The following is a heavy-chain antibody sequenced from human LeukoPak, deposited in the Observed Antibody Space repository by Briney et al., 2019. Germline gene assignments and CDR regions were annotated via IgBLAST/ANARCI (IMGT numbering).Heavy chain of an antibody. V-gene: IGHV3-30*04. CDR1: GVTFSSYA. CDR2: ISYDGSNK. J-gene: IGHJ5*02. CDR3: AREAPYSVGASIWTKFDP. Sequence: GGCLRLSCAASGVTFSSYAMHWVRQAPGKGLEWVVVISYDGSNKYYADSVKGRFTISRDNSKNTLYLKMNSLRAEDTAVYYCAREAPYSVGASIWTKFDPWGQGTLVTVSS. D-gene: IGHD1-26*01.